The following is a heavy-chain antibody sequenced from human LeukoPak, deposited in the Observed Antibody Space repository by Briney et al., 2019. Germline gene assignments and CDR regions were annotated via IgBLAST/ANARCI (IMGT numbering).Heavy chain of an antibody. Sequence: GGSLRLSCAVSGFTFSNYAMVWVRQAPGKGLDWVSSISAGGGVTSNADSVKGRFTISRDNSKNTLYLQMNSLRAEDTAMYYCVRDQFYAFDVWGQGTMVTVSS. CDR2: ISAGGGVT. V-gene: IGHV3-23*01. J-gene: IGHJ3*01. CDR3: VRDQFYAFDV. CDR1: GFTFSNYA.